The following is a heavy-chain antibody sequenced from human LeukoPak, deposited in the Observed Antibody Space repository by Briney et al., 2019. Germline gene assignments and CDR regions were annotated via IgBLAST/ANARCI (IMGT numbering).Heavy chain of an antibody. J-gene: IGHJ6*03. CDR1: GYTFTDYY. CDR3: ARGPNDSSGYLAQSYYYYMDV. Sequence: ASVKVSCKASGYTFTDYYMHWVRQAPGQGLAWMGRINPNSGGTNYAQKFQGRVTMTRDTSISTAYMELSRLRSDDTAVYYCARGPNDSSGYLAQSYYYYMDVWGKGTTVTVSS. CDR2: INPNSGGT. D-gene: IGHD3-22*01. V-gene: IGHV1-2*06.